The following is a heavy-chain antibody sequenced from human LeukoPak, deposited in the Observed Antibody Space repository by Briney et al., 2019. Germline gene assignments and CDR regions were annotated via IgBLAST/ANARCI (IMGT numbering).Heavy chain of an antibody. CDR3: ARDRDCSGGSCWYDAFDI. V-gene: IGHV4-59*01. D-gene: IGHD2-15*01. CDR2: IYYSGST. J-gene: IGHJ3*02. Sequence: SETLSLTCTVSGGSISSYYWSWIRQPPGKGLEWIGYIYYSGSTNYNPSLKSRVTISVDTSKNQFSLKLSSVTAADTAVYYCARDRDCSGGSCWYDAFDIWGQGTMVTVSS. CDR1: GGSISSYY.